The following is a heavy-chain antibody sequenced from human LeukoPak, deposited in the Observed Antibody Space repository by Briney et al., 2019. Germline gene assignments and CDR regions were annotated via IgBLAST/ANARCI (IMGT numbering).Heavy chain of an antibody. CDR3: ARDQVPFDY. Sequence: GGSLRLSCAASGFSFSDYSMNWLSQAPGKGREGLSYISRSGSTIYYAGSVRVRFTISRDNPKSSLYLQMSSLRDGDTAVYYCARDQVPFDYWGHGTLVTVSS. CDR2: ISRSGSTI. V-gene: IGHV3-48*02. J-gene: IGHJ4*01. CDR1: GFSFSDYS.